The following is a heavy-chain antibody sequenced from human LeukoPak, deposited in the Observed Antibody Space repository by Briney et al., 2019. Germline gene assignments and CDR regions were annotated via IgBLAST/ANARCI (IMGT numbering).Heavy chain of an antibody. CDR2: IWYDGSNR. D-gene: IGHD6-19*01. CDR3: AKDIQEYSSGWYVDY. J-gene: IGHJ4*02. Sequence: GRSLRLSCAASGFTFSNYGMHWVRQASGKGLEWVAVIWYDGSNRYYADSVKGRFTISRDNSKNTLYLQMNGLRAEDTAVYYCAKDIQEYSSGWYVDYWGQGTLVTVSS. V-gene: IGHV3-33*06. CDR1: GFTFSNYG.